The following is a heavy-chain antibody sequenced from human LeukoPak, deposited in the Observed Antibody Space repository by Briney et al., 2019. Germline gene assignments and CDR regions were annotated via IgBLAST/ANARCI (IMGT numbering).Heavy chain of an antibody. CDR1: GGSISRSSYY. V-gene: IGHV4-39*07. CDR3: ARVGGFTILRGAGNNWFDP. D-gene: IGHD3-10*01. J-gene: IGHJ5*02. CDR2: MYYSGST. Sequence: SETLSLTCTVSGGSISRSSYYWGWIRQPPGKGLEWIGSMYYSGSTYYNPSLKSRVVISVDTSKNQFSLKLRSVTAADTAVYYCARVGGFTILRGAGNNWFDPWGQGTLVTVSS.